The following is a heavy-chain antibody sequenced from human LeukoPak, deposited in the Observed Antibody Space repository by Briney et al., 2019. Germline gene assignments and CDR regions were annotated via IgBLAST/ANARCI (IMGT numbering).Heavy chain of an antibody. D-gene: IGHD6-19*01. V-gene: IGHV3-74*01. Sequence: GGSLRLSCAASGFTFSKYWMLWVRQAPGKGLESVSRINTDGTVTTYTDSVKGRFTVSRDNADNTMFLQMNSVRGEDTAVYYCATKQWLAPPPDSWGQGTPVTVSS. CDR2: INTDGTVT. J-gene: IGHJ4*02. CDR3: ATKQWLAPPPDS. CDR1: GFTFSKYW.